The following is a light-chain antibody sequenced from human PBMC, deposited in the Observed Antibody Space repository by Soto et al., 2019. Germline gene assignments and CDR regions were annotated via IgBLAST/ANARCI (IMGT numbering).Light chain of an antibody. CDR2: AAS. J-gene: IGKJ4*01. V-gene: IGKV1-8*01. CDR1: QGISSY. CDR3: QQYYSYPLT. Sequence: AIRMTPSPSSFSASTGDRVTITCRASQGISSYLAWYQQKPGKAPKLLIYAASTLQSGVPSRFSGSGSGTDFTLTISCLQSEDFATYYCQQYYSYPLTFGGGTKV.